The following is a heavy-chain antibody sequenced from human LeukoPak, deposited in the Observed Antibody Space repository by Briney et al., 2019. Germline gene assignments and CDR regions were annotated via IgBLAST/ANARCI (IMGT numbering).Heavy chain of an antibody. CDR2: ISGSGGST. J-gene: IGHJ1*01. Sequence: GGSLRLSCAASGFTFTIYAISWVRQAPGKGLEWVSAISGSGGSTYYADSVKGRFTISRDNSKNTLYLQMNSLRAEDTAVYYCAKEATVTSFEYFQHWGQGTLVTVSS. D-gene: IGHD4-17*01. V-gene: IGHV3-23*01. CDR1: GFTFTIYA. CDR3: AKEATVTSFEYFQH.